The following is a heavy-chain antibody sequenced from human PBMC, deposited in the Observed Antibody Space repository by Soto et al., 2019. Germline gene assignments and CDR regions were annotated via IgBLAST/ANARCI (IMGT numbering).Heavy chain of an antibody. Sequence: EVQLVESGGGLVRPGESLRLSCAASGFTFSNAWMNWVRQAPGKGLECVGRIKSKADGGATDYAAPVKGRFTISRDDSKNTLYLQMNSLKSEDTAVYYCTTLTMIEVHYDSWGQGTLVTVSS. D-gene: IGHD3-22*01. CDR3: TTLTMIEVHYDS. CDR1: GFTFSNAW. CDR2: IKSKADGGAT. V-gene: IGHV3-15*01. J-gene: IGHJ4*02.